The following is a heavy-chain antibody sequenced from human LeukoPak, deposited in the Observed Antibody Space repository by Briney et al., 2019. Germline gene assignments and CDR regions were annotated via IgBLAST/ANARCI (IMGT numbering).Heavy chain of an antibody. D-gene: IGHD6-19*01. CDR3: AKAEAVAGTGDYFDY. CDR2: IWYDGSNK. Sequence: GGSLRLSCAASGFTFSSYGMHWVRQAPGKGLEWVALIWYDGSNKYYADSVKGRFTISRDNSKNTLYLQMNSLRAEDTAVYYCAKAEAVAGTGDYFDYWGQGTLVTVSS. V-gene: IGHV3-30*02. J-gene: IGHJ4*02. CDR1: GFTFSSYG.